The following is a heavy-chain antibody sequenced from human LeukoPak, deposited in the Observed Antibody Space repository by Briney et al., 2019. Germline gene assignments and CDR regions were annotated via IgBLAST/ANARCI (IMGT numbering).Heavy chain of an antibody. CDR2: IIPIFGTA. V-gene: IGHV1-69*05. Sequence: GASVKVSCKASGGTFSRYAISWERHAPGQGLEWMGGIIPIFGTANYAQKFQGRVTITTDESTSTAYMELSSLRSEDTAVYYCARGPYCSSTSCYFDYYYMDVWGKGTTVTVSS. CDR1: GGTFSRYA. J-gene: IGHJ6*03. D-gene: IGHD2-2*01. CDR3: ARGPYCSSTSCYFDYYYMDV.